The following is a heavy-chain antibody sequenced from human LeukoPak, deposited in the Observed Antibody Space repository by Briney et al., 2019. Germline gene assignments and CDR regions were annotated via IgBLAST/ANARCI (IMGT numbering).Heavy chain of an antibody. J-gene: IGHJ5*02. CDR2: IHYTGST. CDR1: GGSISSSS. CDR3: ARHINTYYYDSGEFDP. V-gene: IGHV4-59*08. D-gene: IGHD3-10*01. Sequence: SETLSLTCTVSGGSISSSSWSWIRQPPGEGLEWIGYIHYTGSTNYIPSLKSRVTISLDTSRNQLSLKMSSVTAADTAVYYCARHINTYYYDSGEFDPWGQGTLVTVSS.